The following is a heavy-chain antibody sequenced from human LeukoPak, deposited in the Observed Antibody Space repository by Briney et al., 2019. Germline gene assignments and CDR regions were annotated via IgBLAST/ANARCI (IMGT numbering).Heavy chain of an antibody. CDR1: GFTFSDYY. CDR3: ARSPRSTSRGFDP. CDR2: ISSSGGTI. J-gene: IGHJ5*02. D-gene: IGHD2-2*01. Sequence: PGGSLRLSCAASGFTFSDYYMSWIRQAPGKGLEWVSYISSSGGTIYYADSVKGRFTISRDNAKNSLYLQMNSLRAEDTAVYYCARSPRSTSRGFDPWGQGTLVTVSS. V-gene: IGHV3-11*01.